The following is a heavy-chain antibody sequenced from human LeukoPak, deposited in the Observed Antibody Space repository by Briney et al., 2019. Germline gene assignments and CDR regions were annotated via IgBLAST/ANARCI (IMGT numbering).Heavy chain of an antibody. CDR1: GYTFTGYY. V-gene: IGHV1-2*02. J-gene: IGHJ4*02. Sequence: ASVKVSCKASGYTFTGYYMHWVRQAPGQGLEWMGWINPNSGGTKYAQKFQGRVTMTRDTSINTAYMELSSLRSDYTAVHYCARMVGATLVFDYWGQGTLVTVSS. CDR3: ARMVGATLVFDY. CDR2: INPNSGGT. D-gene: IGHD1-26*01.